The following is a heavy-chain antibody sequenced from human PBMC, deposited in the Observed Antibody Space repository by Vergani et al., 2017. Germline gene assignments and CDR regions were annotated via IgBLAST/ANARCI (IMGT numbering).Heavy chain of an antibody. CDR1: GYTFTGYY. CDR2: INPNSGGT. J-gene: IGHJ4*02. Sequence: QVQLVQSGAEVKKPGASVKVSCKASGYTFTGYYMHWVRQAPGQGLEWMGWINPNSGGTNYAQKFQGRGTMTRDTSISTAYMELSRLRSDDTAVYYCAGVRASVRYFDWLGDWGQGTLVTVSS. D-gene: IGHD3-9*01. CDR3: AGVRASVRYFDWLGD. V-gene: IGHV1-2*02.